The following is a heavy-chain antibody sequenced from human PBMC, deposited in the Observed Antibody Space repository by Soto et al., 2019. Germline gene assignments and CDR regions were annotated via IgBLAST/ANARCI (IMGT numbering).Heavy chain of an antibody. V-gene: IGHV4-59*01. J-gene: IGHJ6*02. Sequence: PSETLSLTCTVSGGSISSYPWSWIRQPPGKGLEWIGYIYYSGSTYYNPSLKSRVTISVDTSNNQFSLRLSSVTAADTAVYYCARDLGVPAAAGYRSSSCMDVWGQGTTVTDSS. CDR1: GGSISSYP. CDR2: IYYSGST. D-gene: IGHD6-13*01. CDR3: ARDLGVPAAAGYRSSSCMDV.